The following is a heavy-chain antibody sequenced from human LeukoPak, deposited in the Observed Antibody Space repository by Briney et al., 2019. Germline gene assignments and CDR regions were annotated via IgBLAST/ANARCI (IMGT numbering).Heavy chain of an antibody. Sequence: ASVKVSCKASGYTFTGYYMNWVRQAPGHGLEWMGWINTNSGGTNYAQKFQGRVTMTRDTSISTAYMELSRLRSDDTAVYYCARTDYQLPPYYYGMDVWAKGPRSPSP. D-gene: IGHD2-2*01. V-gene: IGHV1-2*02. CDR2: INTNSGGT. J-gene: IGHJ6*02. CDR1: GYTFTGYY. CDR3: ARTDYQLPPYYYGMDV.